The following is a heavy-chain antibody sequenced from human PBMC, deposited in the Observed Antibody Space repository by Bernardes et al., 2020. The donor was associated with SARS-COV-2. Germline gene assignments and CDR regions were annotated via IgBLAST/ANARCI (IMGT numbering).Heavy chain of an antibody. CDR3: ARARDYIYGMDV. CDR1: GFSFNNYD. V-gene: IGHV3-48*03. CDR2: ISSSGSTI. Sequence: GGSLRLSCAGSGFSFNNYDMNWVLQAPGKGLEWVSYISSSGSTIYYADSVKGRFTISRDNAKDSLYLQMNTLRGEDTGLYFCARARDYIYGMDVWGQGTTVNVSS. J-gene: IGHJ6*02.